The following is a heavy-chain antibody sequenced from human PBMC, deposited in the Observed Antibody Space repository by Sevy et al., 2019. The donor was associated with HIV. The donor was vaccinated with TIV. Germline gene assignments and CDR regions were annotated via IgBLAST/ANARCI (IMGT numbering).Heavy chain of an antibody. CDR3: AKKGYSSGIFYYFDY. J-gene: IGHJ4*02. V-gene: IGHV3-11*01. CDR2: ISGSGNII. D-gene: IGHD5-18*01. CDR1: GFSFSDSY. Sequence: GGSLRLSCAASGFSFSDSYMSWVRQAPGKGLESIAYISGSGNIIYYADSVRGRFSISRDNAKKSLYLQMNSLRAEDTAVYFCAKKGYSSGIFYYFDYWGQGTLVTVSS.